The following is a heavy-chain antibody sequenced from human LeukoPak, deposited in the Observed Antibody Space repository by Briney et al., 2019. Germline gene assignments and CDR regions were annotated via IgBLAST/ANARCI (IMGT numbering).Heavy chain of an antibody. Sequence: GRSLRLSCAASGFIFNDYAMHWVRQAPGKGLEWVAVIAYDGNNKYYADSVKGRFTISRDYSKNTMYLQVNSLRAEDTAVYYCARDYSPAAIAGGYYFDYWGQGTLVTVSS. J-gene: IGHJ4*02. D-gene: IGHD2-2*01. CDR2: IAYDGNNK. CDR3: ARDYSPAAIAGGYYFDY. V-gene: IGHV3-30-3*01. CDR1: GFIFNDYA.